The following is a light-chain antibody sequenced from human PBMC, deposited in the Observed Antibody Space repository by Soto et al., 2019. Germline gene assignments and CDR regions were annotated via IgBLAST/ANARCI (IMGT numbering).Light chain of an antibody. V-gene: IGLV2-11*01. CDR1: SNDVGGYNY. J-gene: IGLJ3*02. CDR2: DVS. CDR3: CSYAGTYWV. Sequence: QSVLTQPRSVSGSPGQSVTISCTGTSNDVGGYNYVSWFQQHPGKVPKLMVYDVSYRTSGVPDRFSGSKSGNTASLTISGLQADDEGDYYCCSYAGTYWVFGGGTKLTVL.